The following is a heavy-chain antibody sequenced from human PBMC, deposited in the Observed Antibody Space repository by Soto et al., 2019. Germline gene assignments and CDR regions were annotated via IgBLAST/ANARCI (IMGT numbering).Heavy chain of an antibody. J-gene: IGHJ3*02. D-gene: IGHD1-1*01. CDR3: ARGLATLPVFAFDI. CDR2: VYWNDDK. CDR1: GISLSTSGVG. V-gene: IGHV2-5*01. Sequence: ESGPKLVNPTQTLTLTCTLSGISLSTSGVGLGWIRHTPGKALEWLALVYWNDDKHYIPSLKSRLTITKNTSKNQALLTMTNIDPVDTATYFCARGLATLPVFAFDIWGQETVVTVSS.